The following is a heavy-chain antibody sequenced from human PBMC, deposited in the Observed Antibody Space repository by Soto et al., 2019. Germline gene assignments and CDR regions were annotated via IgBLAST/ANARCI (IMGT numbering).Heavy chain of an antibody. Sequence: VGSLRLSGAASGFTFSTYGMHWVRQAPGKGLEWVAVMWYDGTNEKYADSVKGRFTISRDNSMNTVSLQMNSLRAEDTAVYYCAKVGYDTFGYYLRSFDCWGQGTLVTV. CDR2: MWYDGTNE. D-gene: IGHD2-2*03. CDR1: GFTFSTYG. J-gene: IGHJ4*02. CDR3: AKVGYDTFGYYLRSFDC. V-gene: IGHV3-33*06.